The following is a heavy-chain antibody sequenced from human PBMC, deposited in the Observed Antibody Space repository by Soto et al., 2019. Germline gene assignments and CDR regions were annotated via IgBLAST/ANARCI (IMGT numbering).Heavy chain of an antibody. Sequence: QVQLQESGPGLVKPSQTLSLTCTVSGGSISSGGYFWGWIRQHPGKGLECIGHIYHSGSTYYNPSLRSRVTMSVDTSKYQFSLRLNYVTAADTAVYYCARLAHDSSGWGFVHHWGQGTLVTVSS. CDR2: IYHSGST. J-gene: IGHJ1*01. CDR1: GGSISSGGYF. D-gene: IGHD3-22*01. V-gene: IGHV4-31*03. CDR3: ARLAHDSSGWGFVHH.